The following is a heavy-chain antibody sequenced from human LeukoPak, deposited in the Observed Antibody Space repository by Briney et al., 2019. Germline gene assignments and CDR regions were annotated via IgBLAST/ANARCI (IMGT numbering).Heavy chain of an antibody. Sequence: GGSLRLSCAASGFTLSSYGMHWVRQAPGKGLEWVAVIWYDGSNKYYADSVKGRFTISRDNSKNTLYLQMNSLRAEDPAVYYCAKGIGRGWYWATDYWGQGTLVTVSS. CDR3: AKGIGRGWYWATDY. J-gene: IGHJ4*02. V-gene: IGHV3-33*06. CDR2: IWYDGSNK. CDR1: GFTLSSYG. D-gene: IGHD6-19*01.